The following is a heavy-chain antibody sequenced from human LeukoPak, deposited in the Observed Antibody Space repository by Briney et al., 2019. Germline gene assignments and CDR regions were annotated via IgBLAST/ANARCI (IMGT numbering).Heavy chain of an antibody. Sequence: PSETLSLTCTVSGGSISSYYWSWIRQPPGQGLEWIGYIYYSGSTNYNPSLKSRVTISVDTSKNQFSLKLSSVTAADTAVYYCARDWVVQGAEHPSDYYYYMDVWGKGTTVTVSS. V-gene: IGHV4-59*01. CDR3: ARDWVVQGAEHPSDYYYYMDV. D-gene: IGHD3-10*01. CDR2: IYYSGST. J-gene: IGHJ6*03. CDR1: GGSISSYY.